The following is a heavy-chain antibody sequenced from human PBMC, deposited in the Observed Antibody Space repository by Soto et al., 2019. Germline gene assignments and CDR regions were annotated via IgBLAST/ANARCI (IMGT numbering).Heavy chain of an antibody. D-gene: IGHD4-17*01. V-gene: IGHV4-31*03. CDR1: GGSISSGGSY. CDR2: IYYSGST. Sequence: QVQLQESGPGLVKPSQTLSLTCTVSGGSISSGGSYWSWIRQHPGKGLEWIGYIYYSGSTYYNPSLRSRVTISVDTSKNQFSLKLSSVTAADTAVYYCAKTARAGYGDYYFDYWGQGTLVTVSS. J-gene: IGHJ4*02. CDR3: AKTARAGYGDYYFDY.